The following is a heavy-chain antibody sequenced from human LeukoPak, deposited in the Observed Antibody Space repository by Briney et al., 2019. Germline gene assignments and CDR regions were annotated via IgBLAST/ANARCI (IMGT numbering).Heavy chain of an antibody. D-gene: IGHD3-22*01. CDR2: TFYTGNT. CDR1: GGSILDSTYN. Sequence: SETLSLTCTVSGGSILDSTYNWAWIRQPPGKGLEWIATTFYTGNTHYNPSLKSRVTMSVDTVKNQFSLNLNSVTAADTAVYYCARQSSGYYYGWFDPWGQGTLVTVSS. CDR3: ARQSSGYYYGWFDP. V-gene: IGHV4-39*01. J-gene: IGHJ5*02.